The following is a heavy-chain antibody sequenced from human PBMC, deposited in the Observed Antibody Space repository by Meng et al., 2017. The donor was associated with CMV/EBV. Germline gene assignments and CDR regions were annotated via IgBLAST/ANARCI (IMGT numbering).Heavy chain of an antibody. V-gene: IGHV1-18*01. CDR1: GYTFTSYG. CDR3: ARYYDFWSGYFGYYYYGMDV. CDR2: ISAYNGNT. D-gene: IGHD3-3*01. J-gene: IGHJ6*02. Sequence: ASVKVSCKASGYTFTSYGISWVRQAPGQGLEWMGWISAYNGNTNYAQKLQGRVTMTTDTSTSTAYMELRSLRSDDTAVYYCARYYDFWSGYFGYYYYGMDVWDQGTTVTVSS.